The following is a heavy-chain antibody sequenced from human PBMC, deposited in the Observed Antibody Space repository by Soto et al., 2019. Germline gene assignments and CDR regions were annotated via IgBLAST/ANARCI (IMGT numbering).Heavy chain of an antibody. CDR2: ITPFNGDV. CDR1: GYTFPQHY. V-gene: IGHV1-45*02. J-gene: IGHJ4*02. CDR3: ATGGAGPVPFTWQLTDH. Sequence: QMQLVQSGAEVKKTGSSVKVSCKASGYTFPQHYLHWGRQAPGQALEWMGWITPFNGDVNYAQKFQESVTITEDRSLNTAYMEMSSLKTEDTAMYYCATGGAGPVPFTWQLTDHWGQGTLVTVSS. D-gene: IGHD6-6*01.